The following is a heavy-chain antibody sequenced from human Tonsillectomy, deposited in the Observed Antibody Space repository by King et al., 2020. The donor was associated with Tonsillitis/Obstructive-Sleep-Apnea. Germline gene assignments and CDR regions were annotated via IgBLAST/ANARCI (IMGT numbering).Heavy chain of an antibody. CDR1: GFTFSSYG. Sequence: VQLVESGGGVVQPGRSLRLSCAASGFTFSSYGMHWVRQAPGKGLEWVAVIWYDGSNKYYADSVKGRFTISRDNSKNTLYLQMNSLRAEDTAVYYCARDQDDHGDYYFDYWVQGTLVTVSS. J-gene: IGHJ4*02. D-gene: IGHD4-17*01. CDR3: ARDQDDHGDYYFDY. CDR2: IWYDGSNK. V-gene: IGHV3-33*01.